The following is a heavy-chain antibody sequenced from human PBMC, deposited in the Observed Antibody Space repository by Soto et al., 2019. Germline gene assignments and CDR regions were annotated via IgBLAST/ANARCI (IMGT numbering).Heavy chain of an antibody. CDR2: IDPSDSYT. CDR1: GYSFTSYW. J-gene: IGHJ4*02. V-gene: IGHV5-10-1*01. CDR3: ARLQAVAGDTDITFDY. D-gene: IGHD6-13*01. Sequence: GESLKISCKGSGYSFTSYWISWVRQMPGKGLEWMGRIDPSDSYTNYSPSFQGHVTISADKSISTAYLQWSSLKASDTAMYYCARLQAVAGDTDITFDYWGQGTLVTVSS.